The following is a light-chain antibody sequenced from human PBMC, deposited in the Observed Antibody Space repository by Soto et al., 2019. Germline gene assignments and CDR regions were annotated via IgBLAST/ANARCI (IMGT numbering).Light chain of an antibody. Sequence: EIVLTQSPGTLSLSPGERATLSFSASQSVSSSYLAWYQHKPGQAPRLLIYGASNRATGIPARFSGSGSGTDFTLTISSLEPEDFAVYYCQQRSNWPPITFGQGTRLEIK. CDR1: QSVSSSY. V-gene: IGKV3D-20*02. CDR3: QQRSNWPPIT. J-gene: IGKJ5*01. CDR2: GAS.